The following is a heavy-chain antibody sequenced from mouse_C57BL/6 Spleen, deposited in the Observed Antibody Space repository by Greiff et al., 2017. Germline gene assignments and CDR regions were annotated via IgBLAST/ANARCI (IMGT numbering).Heavy chain of an antibody. CDR2: ISDGGSYT. CDR3: ARDGMELTGVYFDY. Sequence: EVHLVESGGGLVKPGGSLKLSCAASGFTFSSYAMSWVRQTPEKRLEWVATISDGGSYTYYPDNVKGRFTISRDNAKNNLYLQMSHLKSEDTAMYYCARDGMELTGVYFDYWGQGTTLTVSS. CDR1: GFTFSSYA. V-gene: IGHV5-4*01. J-gene: IGHJ2*01. D-gene: IGHD4-1*01.